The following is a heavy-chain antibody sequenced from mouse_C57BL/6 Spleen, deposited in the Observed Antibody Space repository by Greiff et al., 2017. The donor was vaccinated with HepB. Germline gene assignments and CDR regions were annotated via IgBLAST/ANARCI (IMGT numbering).Heavy chain of an antibody. CDR3: ARTGGYYNYAMDY. CDR2: IYPGSGST. Sequence: VQLQQPGAELVKPGASVKMSCKASGYTFTSYWITWVKQRPGQGLEWIGDIYPGSGSTNYTEKFKSKATLTVDTSSSTAYMQLSSLTSEDSAVYYCARTGGYYNYAMDYWGQGTSVTVSS. CDR1: GYTFTSYW. V-gene: IGHV1-55*01. D-gene: IGHD2-3*01. J-gene: IGHJ4*01.